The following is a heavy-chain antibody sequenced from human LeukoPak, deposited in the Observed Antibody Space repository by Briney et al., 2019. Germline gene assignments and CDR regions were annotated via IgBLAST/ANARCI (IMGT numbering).Heavy chain of an antibody. Sequence: ASVTVSCKVSGYTLTELSMHWVRQAPGKGLEWMGGFDPEDGETIYAQKFQGRVTMTEDTSTDTAYMELSSLRSEDTAVYYCAREKDYDHYYYYYGMDVWGQGTTVTVSS. CDR2: FDPEDGET. CDR3: AREKDYDHYYYYYGMDV. J-gene: IGHJ6*02. CDR1: GYTLTELS. V-gene: IGHV1-24*01. D-gene: IGHD3-22*01.